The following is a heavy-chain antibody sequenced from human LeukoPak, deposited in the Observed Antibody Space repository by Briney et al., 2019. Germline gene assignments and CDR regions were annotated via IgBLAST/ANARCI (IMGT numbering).Heavy chain of an antibody. V-gene: IGHV3-30-3*01. CDR3: ARGGGYSSSALDWFDP. CDR1: GFIFSTYT. CDR2: LSYDGTKK. J-gene: IGHJ5*02. Sequence: GRSLRISCAASGFIFSTYTRHWVRQAPGKGLEWVAVLSYDGTKKHYADSVKGRFTISRDNSKNTLYLQMNSLRAEDTAVYYCARGGGYSSSALDWFDPWGQGTLVTVSS. D-gene: IGHD6-6*01.